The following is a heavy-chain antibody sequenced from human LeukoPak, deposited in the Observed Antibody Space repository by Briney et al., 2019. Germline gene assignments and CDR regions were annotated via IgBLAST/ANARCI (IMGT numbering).Heavy chain of an antibody. D-gene: IGHD6-19*01. J-gene: IGHJ4*02. CDR2: IYSDGST. V-gene: IGHV4-59*11. Sequence: HPSETLSLTCTVSGGSISNHYWSWIRQPPGKGLEWIGYIYSDGSTNYNPSLRSRVTISVDTSKNQFSLMLSSVTAADTAVYHCARGGWSLDYWGQGTLVTVSS. CDR1: GGSISNHY. CDR3: ARGGWSLDY.